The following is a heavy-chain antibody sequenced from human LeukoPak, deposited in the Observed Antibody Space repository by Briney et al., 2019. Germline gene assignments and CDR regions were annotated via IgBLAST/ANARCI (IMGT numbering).Heavy chain of an antibody. J-gene: IGHJ4*02. Sequence: GGSLRLSCAASGFTFSSYGMTWVRQAPGKGLEWVSAISGSGSGGSTYYADSVKGRFTISRDNAKNSLYLQMNSLRAEDTAVYYCARVEASGYDYGAFDYWGQGTLVTVSS. CDR2: ISGSGSGGST. D-gene: IGHD5-12*01. CDR3: ARVEASGYDYGAFDY. CDR1: GFTFSSYG. V-gene: IGHV3-23*01.